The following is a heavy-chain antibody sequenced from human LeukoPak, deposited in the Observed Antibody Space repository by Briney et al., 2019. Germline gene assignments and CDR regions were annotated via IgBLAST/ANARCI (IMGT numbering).Heavy chain of an antibody. D-gene: IGHD3-22*01. CDR2: IYYSGST. CDR3: ARAYYSDSNAPYYFDY. CDR1: GGSISSYY. V-gene: IGHV4-59*08. J-gene: IGHJ4*02. Sequence: SETLSLTCTVSGGSISSYYWSWIRQPPGKGLEWVGYIYYSGSTNYNPSLKSRVTISVDTSTNEFSLKLTSVTAADTAVYYCARAYYSDSNAPYYFDYWGEGTLVTVSS.